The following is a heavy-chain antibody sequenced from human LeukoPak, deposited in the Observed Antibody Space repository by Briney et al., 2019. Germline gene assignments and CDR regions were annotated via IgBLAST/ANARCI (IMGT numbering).Heavy chain of an antibody. D-gene: IGHD3-22*01. Sequence: GGSLRLSCAASGFTFSTYTMNWVRQAPGRGLEWVSSISSSSDYIYYADSVRGRFIISRDNAKNSLYLQMNSLRAEDTAVYYCAREEDYYDSSGYLDYWGQGTLVTVSS. V-gene: IGHV3-21*01. CDR1: GFTFSTYT. J-gene: IGHJ4*02. CDR3: AREEDYYDSSGYLDY. CDR2: ISSSSDYI.